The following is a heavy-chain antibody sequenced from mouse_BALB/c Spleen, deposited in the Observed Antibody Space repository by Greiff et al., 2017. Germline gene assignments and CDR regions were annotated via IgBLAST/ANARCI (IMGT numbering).Heavy chain of an antibody. D-gene: IGHD2-14*01. Sequence: QVQLQQSGAELARPGASVKLSCKASGYTFTSYWMQWVKQRPGQGLEWIGAIYPGDGDTRYTQKFKGKATLTADKSSSTAYMQLSSLASEDSAVYYCAGGYERPFAYWGQGTLVTVSA. CDR3: AGGYERPFAY. J-gene: IGHJ3*01. V-gene: IGHV1-87*01. CDR2: IYPGDGDT. CDR1: GYTFTSYW.